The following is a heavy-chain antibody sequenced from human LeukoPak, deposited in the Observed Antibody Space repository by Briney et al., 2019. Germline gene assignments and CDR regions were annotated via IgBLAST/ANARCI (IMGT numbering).Heavy chain of an antibody. CDR3: ARGPPEARYCSSTSCPPDYYYGMDV. Sequence: SETLSLTCTASGGSISSYYWSWIRQPPGKGLEWIGYIYYSGSTNYNPSLKSRVTISVDTSKNQFSLKLGSVTAADTAVYYCARGPPEARYCSSTSCPPDYYYGMDVWGQGTTVTVSS. D-gene: IGHD2-2*01. V-gene: IGHV4-59*08. CDR1: GGSISSYY. J-gene: IGHJ6*02. CDR2: IYYSGST.